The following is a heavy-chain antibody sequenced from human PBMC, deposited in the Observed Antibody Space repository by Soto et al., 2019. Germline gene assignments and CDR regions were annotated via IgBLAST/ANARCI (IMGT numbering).Heavy chain of an antibody. CDR2: MNPNSGNT. CDR3: TRAFSGELPLGPWYSYYMDV. J-gene: IGHJ6*03. D-gene: IGHD3-16*01. Sequence: ASGKVSCKGSGFIFTRYDIKWERQAPGHGLQGVGGMNPNSGNTGYAQKFQGRVSMTRNPSISTAYMELSSLRSEDTAVYYCTRAFSGELPLGPWYSYYMDVWGKGTTVTVSS. CDR1: GFIFTRYD. V-gene: IGHV1-8*01.